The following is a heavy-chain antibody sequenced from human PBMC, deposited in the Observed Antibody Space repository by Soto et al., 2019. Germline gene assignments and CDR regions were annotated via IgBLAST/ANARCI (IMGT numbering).Heavy chain of an antibody. CDR1: GVTFSSYA. V-gene: IGHV1-69*13. J-gene: IGHJ3*02. Sequence: ASVKVSCKASGVTFSSYAISWVRQAPGQGLEWMGGIIPIFGTANYAQKFQGRVTITADESTSTAYMELSSLRSEDTAVYYCARDKSSSGWYYLFDIWGQGTTVTVSS. CDR2: IIPIFGTA. CDR3: ARDKSSSGWYYLFDI. D-gene: IGHD6-19*01.